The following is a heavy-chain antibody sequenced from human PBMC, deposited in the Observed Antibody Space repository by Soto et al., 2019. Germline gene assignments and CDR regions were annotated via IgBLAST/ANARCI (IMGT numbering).Heavy chain of an antibody. D-gene: IGHD3-22*01. CDR1: GYSFTSYW. V-gene: IGHV5-51*01. Sequence: GASLKISCKGSGYSFTSYWIGWVRQMPGKGLEWMGIIYPGDSDTRYSPSFQGQVTISADKSISTAYLQWSSLKASDTAMYYCGVGGGEYQYDSRGYSYILGDVCGYGRTVTVSS. CDR3: GVGGGEYQYDSRGYSYILGDV. J-gene: IGHJ6*04. CDR2: IYPGDSDT.